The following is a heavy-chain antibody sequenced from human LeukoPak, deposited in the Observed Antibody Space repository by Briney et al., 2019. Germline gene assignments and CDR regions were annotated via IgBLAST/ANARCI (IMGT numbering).Heavy chain of an antibody. CDR1: GFSLRTSGVA. J-gene: IGHJ5*02. CDR3: ARRRSPSNGDWFDP. Sequence: SGPTLVNPTPTLTLTCTFSGFSLRTSGVAVGWFRQPPGGALEWLSLIYWNDDTFYNPSLDSRLTIAKDTSKNQVVLTMTNMDPVDTATFYCARRRSPSNGDWFDPWGQGTLVTVSS. D-gene: IGHD4-17*01. CDR2: IYWNDDT. V-gene: IGHV2-5*01.